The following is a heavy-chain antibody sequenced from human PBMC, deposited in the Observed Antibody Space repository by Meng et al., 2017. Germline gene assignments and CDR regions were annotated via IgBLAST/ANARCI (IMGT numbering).Heavy chain of an antibody. Sequence: QWQLVQPGAEVKKPGASVKVSCKASGYTFTSYDMHGVRQAPGQGLEWMGIINPSGGSTSYAQKFQGRVTMTRDTSTSTVYMELSSLRSEDTAVYYCASSSGWGDPVYDYWGQGTLVTVSS. V-gene: IGHV1-46*01. D-gene: IGHD2-21*01. CDR2: INPSGGST. CDR1: GYTFTSYD. J-gene: IGHJ4*02. CDR3: ASSSGWGDPVYDY.